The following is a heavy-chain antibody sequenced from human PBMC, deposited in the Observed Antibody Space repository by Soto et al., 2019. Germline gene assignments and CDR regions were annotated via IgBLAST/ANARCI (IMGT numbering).Heavy chain of an antibody. V-gene: IGHV4-31*03. D-gene: IGHD6-13*01. CDR3: ARDLNQVAAAGHVYYSYYGMDV. Sequence: ASETLSLTCNVSGDYIRSGGYYWSWIRQRPGKDLEWIGYIYYTGSTYYNPSLKSRVTMSVDTSENQLSLKLSSVTAADTAVYYCARDLNQVAAAGHVYYSYYGMDVWGQGTTVTVSS. CDR2: IYYTGST. CDR1: GDYIRSGGYY. J-gene: IGHJ6*02.